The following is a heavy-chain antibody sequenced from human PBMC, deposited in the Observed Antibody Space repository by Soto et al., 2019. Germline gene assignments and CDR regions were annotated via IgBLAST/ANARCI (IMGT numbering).Heavy chain of an antibody. J-gene: IGHJ6*02. CDR3: AREVVPAAIPYSGMDV. Sequence: ASVKVSCKASGYTFTGYYMHWVRQAPGQGLEWMGWINPNSGGTNYAQKFQGWVTMTRDTSISTAYMELSRLRSDDTAVYYCAREVVPAAIPYSGMDVWGQGTTVTVSS. CDR2: INPNSGGT. V-gene: IGHV1-2*04. D-gene: IGHD2-2*02. CDR1: GYTFTGYY.